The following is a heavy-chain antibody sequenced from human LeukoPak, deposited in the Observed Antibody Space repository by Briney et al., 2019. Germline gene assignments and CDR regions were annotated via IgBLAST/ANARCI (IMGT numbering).Heavy chain of an antibody. CDR1: GFTFSTYA. CDR3: AKGRTNDY. V-gene: IGHV3-23*01. D-gene: IGHD1/OR15-1a*01. CDR2: ISDTSGNT. J-gene: IGHJ4*02. Sequence: PGGSLRLSCAASGFTFSTYAMSWVRQTPERGLEWVSAISDTSGNTFYADSVKGRFTISRDNSKNTLYLQINSLRAEDTAIYYCAKGRTNDYWGQGTLDTVSS.